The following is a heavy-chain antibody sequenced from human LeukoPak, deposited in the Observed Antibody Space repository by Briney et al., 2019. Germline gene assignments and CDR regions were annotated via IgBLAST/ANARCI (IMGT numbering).Heavy chain of an antibody. J-gene: IGHJ6*03. D-gene: IGHD1-26*01. CDR1: GGSISSGGYY. V-gene: IGHV4-30-2*01. CDR3: ARSIVGATTEYYYYYMDV. CDR2: IYHSGST. Sequence: PSETLSLTCTVSGGSISSGGYYWSWIRQPPGKGLEWIGYIYHSGSTYYNPSLKSRVTISVDRSKNQLSLKLSSVTAADTAVYYCARSIVGATTEYYYYYMDVWGKGTTVTVSS.